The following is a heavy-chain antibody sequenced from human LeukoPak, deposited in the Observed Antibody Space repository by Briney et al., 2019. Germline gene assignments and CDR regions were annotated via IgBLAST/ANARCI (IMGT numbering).Heavy chain of an antibody. CDR3: ARAIVGATTGYYFDY. CDR2: VYYSGTT. CDR1: GGSISNFF. D-gene: IGHD1-26*01. Sequence: SETLSLTCTVSGGSISNFFWSWIRQPPGKGLEWIGYVYYSGTTYYNPSLKSRVTISVDTSKNQFSLKLSSVTAADTAVYYCARAIVGATTGYYFDYWGQGTLVTVSS. V-gene: IGHV4-59*08. J-gene: IGHJ4*02.